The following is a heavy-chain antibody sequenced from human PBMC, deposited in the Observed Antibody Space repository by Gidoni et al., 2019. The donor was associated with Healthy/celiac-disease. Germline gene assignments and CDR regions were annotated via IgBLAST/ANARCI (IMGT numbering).Heavy chain of an antibody. Sequence: QVQLVESGGGVVQPGRSLRLSCAASGFTFSSYGMHWVRQAPGKGLEWVAVISYDGSNKYYADSVKGRFTISRDNSKNTLYLQMNSLRAEDTAVYYCAKVDSNYDYWYFDLWGRGTLVTVSS. D-gene: IGHD4-4*01. V-gene: IGHV3-30*18. J-gene: IGHJ2*01. CDR1: GFTFSSYG. CDR2: ISYDGSNK. CDR3: AKVDSNYDYWYFDL.